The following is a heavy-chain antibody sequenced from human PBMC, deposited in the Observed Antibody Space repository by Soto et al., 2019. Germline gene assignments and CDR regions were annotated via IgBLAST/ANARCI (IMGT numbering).Heavy chain of an antibody. D-gene: IGHD3-22*01. CDR3: ARGADYDSSGIRLNWFDP. CDR1: GFTFSSYG. Sequence: HPGGSLRLSCAASGFTFSSYGMHWVRQAPGKGLEWVAVISYDGSNKYYADSVKGRFTISRDNAKNSLYLQMNSLRDEDTAVYYCARGADYDSSGIRLNWFDPWGQGTLVTVSS. V-gene: IGHV3-30*03. CDR2: ISYDGSNK. J-gene: IGHJ5*02.